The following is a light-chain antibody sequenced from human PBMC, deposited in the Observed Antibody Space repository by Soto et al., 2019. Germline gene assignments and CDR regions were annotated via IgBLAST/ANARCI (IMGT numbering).Light chain of an antibody. CDR2: GAF. J-gene: IGKJ1*01. V-gene: IGKV3D-15*01. CDR3: QHYNSYSEA. CDR1: PSVTNF. Sequence: EIVMTQSPATLSVSPGERATLSCRASPSVTNFLAWYQQKPGQAPRLLIYGAFNRATGIPARFSGSGSGTDFTLTISSLQPDDFATYYCQHYNSYSEAFGQGTKVDI.